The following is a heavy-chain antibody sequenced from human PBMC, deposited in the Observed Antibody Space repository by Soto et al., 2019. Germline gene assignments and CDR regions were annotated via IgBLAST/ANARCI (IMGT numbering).Heavy chain of an antibody. V-gene: IGHV4-30-2*01. D-gene: IGHD4-17*01. Sequence: QLQLQESGSGLVKPSQTLSLTCAVSGGSISSGGYSWSWIRQPPGKGLEWIGYIYHSGSTYYNPTLQSRVTIPVDRSKTQFSLKLDSVTAADTAVCYWARGMTTVTTLDYWGQGTLVTVSS. CDR1: GGSISSGGYS. CDR3: ARGMTTVTTLDY. J-gene: IGHJ4*02. CDR2: IYHSGST.